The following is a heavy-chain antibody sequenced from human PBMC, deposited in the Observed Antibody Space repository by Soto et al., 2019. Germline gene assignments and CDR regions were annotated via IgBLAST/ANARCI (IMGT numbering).Heavy chain of an antibody. V-gene: IGHV1-8*02. Sequence: ASVKVSCKASGYTFTSYGINWVRQATGQGLEWMGWVNPNSGNTGYAQKFQGRVTMTRNTSISTAYMELSSLRSEDTAVYYCARGPLNSGSHPPDYWGQGTLVTVSS. D-gene: IGHD1-26*01. J-gene: IGHJ4*02. CDR2: VNPNSGNT. CDR3: ARGPLNSGSHPPDY. CDR1: GYTFTSYG.